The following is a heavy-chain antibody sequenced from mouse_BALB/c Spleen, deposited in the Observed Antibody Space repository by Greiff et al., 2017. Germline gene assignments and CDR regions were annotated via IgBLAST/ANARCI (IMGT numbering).Heavy chain of an antibody. J-gene: IGHJ1*01. CDR1: GFAFSSYD. V-gene: IGHV5-9-4*01. D-gene: IGHD2-1*01. CDR3: ARPDYGNYDFDV. CDR2: ISSGGSYT. Sequence: EVMLVESGGGLVKPGGSLKLSCAASGFAFSSYDMSWVRQTPEKRLEWVAEISSGGSYTYYPDTVTGRFTISRDNAKNTLYLEMSSLRSEDTAMYYCARPDYGNYDFDVWGAGTTVTVSS.